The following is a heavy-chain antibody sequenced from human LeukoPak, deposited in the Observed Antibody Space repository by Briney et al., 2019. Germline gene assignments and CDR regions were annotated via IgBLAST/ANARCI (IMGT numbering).Heavy chain of an antibody. V-gene: IGHV3-23*01. CDR2: LSGSGGST. CDR1: AFTFSSYA. CDR3: AKDRAYAFDY. Sequence: GGSLRLSCAASAFTFSSYAMNWVRQAPGKGLEWVSALSGSGGSTYYADSVKGRFTISRDNSKNTLYLQMNRLRAEDTAIYYCAKDRAYAFDYWGQGTLVTVSS. D-gene: IGHD5-12*01. J-gene: IGHJ4*02.